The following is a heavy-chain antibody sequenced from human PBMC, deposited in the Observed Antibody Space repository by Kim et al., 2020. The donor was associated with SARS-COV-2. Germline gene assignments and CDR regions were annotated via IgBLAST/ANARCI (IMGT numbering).Heavy chain of an antibody. V-gene: IGHV4-34*01. Sequence: SETLSLTCAVYGGSFSGYYWSWIRQPPGKGLECIGEINHSGSTNYNPSLKSRVTISVDTSKNQFSLKLSSVTAADTAVYYCARGAYSSGWYTAGYFDPWGRGTLVTVST. J-gene: IGHJ2*01. D-gene: IGHD6-19*01. CDR3: ARGAYSSGWYTAGYFDP. CDR2: INHSGST. CDR1: GGSFSGYY.